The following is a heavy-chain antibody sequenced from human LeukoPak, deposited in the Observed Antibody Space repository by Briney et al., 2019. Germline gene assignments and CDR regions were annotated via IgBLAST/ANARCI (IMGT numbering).Heavy chain of an antibody. D-gene: IGHD3-9*01. J-gene: IGHJ4*02. CDR1: GGTFSSYA. CDR2: IIPILGIA. V-gene: IGHV1-69*04. CDR3: ARDGLTGYYPYYFDY. Sequence: ASVKVSCKASGGTFSSYAISWVRQAPGQRLEWMGRIIPILGIANYAQKFQGRVTITADKSTSTAYMELSSLRSEDTAVYYCARDGLTGYYPYYFDYWGQGTLVTVSS.